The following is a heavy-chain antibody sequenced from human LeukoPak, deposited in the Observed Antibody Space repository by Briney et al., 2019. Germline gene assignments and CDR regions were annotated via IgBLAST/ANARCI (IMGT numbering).Heavy chain of an antibody. CDR2: IYTSGST. Sequence: SETLSLTCTVSGGSISSSSYYWGWIRQPPGKGLEWIGSIYTSGSTNYNPSLKSRVTMSVDTSKNQFSLKLSSVTAADTAVYYCARNYYDSSGYYYVFDYWGQGTLVTVSS. CDR1: GGSISSSSYY. D-gene: IGHD3-22*01. V-gene: IGHV4-39*07. CDR3: ARNYYDSSGYYYVFDY. J-gene: IGHJ4*02.